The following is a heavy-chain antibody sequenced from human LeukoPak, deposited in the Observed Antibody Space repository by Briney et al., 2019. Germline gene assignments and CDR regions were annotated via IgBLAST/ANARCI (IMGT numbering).Heavy chain of an antibody. CDR3: ARGREGSSSWYLGPYYYYGMDV. J-gene: IGHJ6*02. CDR2: IYYSGST. Sequence: KPSETLCLTCAVSGGSISSYYWSWIRQPPGKGLEWVGYIYYSGSTNYTPSLKSRVTISVDTSKNQFSLKLSSVTAADTAVYYCARGREGSSSWYLGPYYYYGMDVWGQGTTVTVSS. V-gene: IGHV4-59*01. CDR1: GGSISSYY. D-gene: IGHD6-13*01.